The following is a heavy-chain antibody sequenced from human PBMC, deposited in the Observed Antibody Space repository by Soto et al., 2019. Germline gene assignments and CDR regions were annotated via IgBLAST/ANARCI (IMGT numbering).Heavy chain of an antibody. CDR3: ASNTRYDPPDY. D-gene: IGHD3-16*01. CDR2: ISVSGGST. J-gene: IGHJ4*02. V-gene: IGHV3-23*01. CDR1: GFTFSSYA. Sequence: EVQLLESGGGWVQPGGSLRLSCAASGFTFSSYAMSWVRQAPGKGLAWVSGISVSGGSTYYADSVKGRFTISRDNSKNTLYLQMNSLRAEDTAVYYCASNTRYDPPDYWGQGTLVTVSS.